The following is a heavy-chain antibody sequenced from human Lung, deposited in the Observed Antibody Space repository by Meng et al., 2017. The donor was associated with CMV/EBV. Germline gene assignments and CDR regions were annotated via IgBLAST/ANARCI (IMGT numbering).Heavy chain of an antibody. V-gene: IGHV2-70D*14. Sequence: GPTLVXPTQTLTLTCTFSGFSLSSTGLRVNWIRQPPGKALEWLARIDWHDDKLYNTSLKTRLTISKDTFKNQVVLTMTDMDHVDTATYYCARTSDYYHVMDVWDQGXTVTVSS. CDR2: IDWHDDK. J-gene: IGHJ6*02. CDR1: GFSLSSTGLR. CDR3: ARTSDYYHVMDV.